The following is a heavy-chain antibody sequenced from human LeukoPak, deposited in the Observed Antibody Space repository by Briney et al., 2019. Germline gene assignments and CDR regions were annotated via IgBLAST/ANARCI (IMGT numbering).Heavy chain of an antibody. Sequence: PSETLSLTCAVYGGSFSGYYWSWIRQPPGKGLEWIGEINHSGSTNYNPSLKSRVTISVDTSKNQFSLKLSSVTAADTAVYYCARASRWLQRPIDYWGQGTLVTVSS. CDR1: GGSFSGYY. J-gene: IGHJ4*02. CDR3: ARASRWLQRPIDY. V-gene: IGHV4-34*01. D-gene: IGHD5-24*01. CDR2: INHSGST.